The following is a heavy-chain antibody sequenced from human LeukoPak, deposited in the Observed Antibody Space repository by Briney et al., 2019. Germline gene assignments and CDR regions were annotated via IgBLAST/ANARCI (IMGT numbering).Heavy chain of an antibody. Sequence: GGSLRLSCAATGFTFSSFSMHWVRQAPGKGLGWVAVTSYDGSNKYYADSVKGRFTFSRDNSKNTLYLQMNSLRTEDTAVYYCAKGRVGANGYYYYGMDVWGQGTTVTVSS. CDR1: GFTFSSFS. V-gene: IGHV3-30*18. J-gene: IGHJ6*02. D-gene: IGHD1-26*01. CDR3: AKGRVGANGYYYYGMDV. CDR2: TSYDGSNK.